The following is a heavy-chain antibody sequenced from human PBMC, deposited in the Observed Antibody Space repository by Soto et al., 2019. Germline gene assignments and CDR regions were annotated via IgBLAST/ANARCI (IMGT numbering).Heavy chain of an antibody. J-gene: IGHJ6*02. Sequence: GGSLRLSCAASGFTFSSYAMSWVRQAPGKGLEWVSAISGSGGSTYYADSVKGRFTISRDNSKNTLYLQMNSPRAEDTAVYYCAKGTTTNYYDSSGYYYYYYGMDVWGQGTTVTVSS. D-gene: IGHD3-22*01. CDR1: GFTFSSYA. CDR2: ISGSGGST. V-gene: IGHV3-23*01. CDR3: AKGTTTNYYDSSGYYYYYYGMDV.